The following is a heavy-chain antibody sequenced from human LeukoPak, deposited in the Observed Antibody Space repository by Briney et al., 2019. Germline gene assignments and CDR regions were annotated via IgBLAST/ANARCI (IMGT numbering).Heavy chain of an antibody. V-gene: IGHV3-74*01. D-gene: IGHD6-19*01. CDR1: GNYW. J-gene: IGHJ4*02. CDR2: INSDGSWT. Sequence: GGSLRLSCAASGNYWMHWVRQAPGKGLVWVSHINSDGSWTSYADSVKGRFTISKDNAKNTVYLQMNSLRTEDTAVYYCATLRSDSSGWYYFDYWGQGTLVTVSS. CDR3: ATLRSDSSGWYYFDY.